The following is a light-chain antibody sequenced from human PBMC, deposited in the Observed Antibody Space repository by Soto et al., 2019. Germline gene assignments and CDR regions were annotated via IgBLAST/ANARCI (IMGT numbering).Light chain of an antibody. V-gene: IGKV1-9*01. CDR3: QQFKNYPIT. J-gene: IGKJ5*01. CDR1: EDISSY. Sequence: IQLTQSPSSLSASVGDRVTFTCRASEDISSYLVWYQQKPGAAPKLLIYAASALHSGVPSRFSGSGSGTDFTLTISSLRPEDFAVYFCQQFKNYPITFGQGTRLEIK. CDR2: AAS.